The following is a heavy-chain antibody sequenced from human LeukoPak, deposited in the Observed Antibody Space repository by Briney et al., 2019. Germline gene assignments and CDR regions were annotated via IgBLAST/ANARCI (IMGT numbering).Heavy chain of an antibody. CDR2: IKEGVSEN. V-gene: IGHV3-7*03. CDR1: GFTFSSYW. Sequence: GGSLRLSCAASGFTFSSYWMNWVRQAPGKRLEWVASIKEGVSENYYVDSVKGRFTISRDNAKNSLYLQMNSLRAEDTAVYYCARGLPVVGATAWFDPWGQGTLVTVSS. J-gene: IGHJ5*02. D-gene: IGHD2-15*01. CDR3: ARGLPVVGATAWFDP.